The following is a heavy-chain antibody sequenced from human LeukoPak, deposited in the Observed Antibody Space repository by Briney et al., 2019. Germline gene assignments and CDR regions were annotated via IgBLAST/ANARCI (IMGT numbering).Heavy chain of an antibody. Sequence: GSLRLSCAASGFTFSSYGMHWVRQAPGKGLEWIGEINHSGSTNYNPSLKSRVTISVDTSKNQFSLKLSSVTAADTAVYYCASPAGYSGYRKPFDYWGQGTLVTVSS. CDR3: ASPAGYSGYRKPFDY. CDR1: GFTFSSYG. CDR2: INHSGST. D-gene: IGHD5-12*01. V-gene: IGHV4-34*01. J-gene: IGHJ4*02.